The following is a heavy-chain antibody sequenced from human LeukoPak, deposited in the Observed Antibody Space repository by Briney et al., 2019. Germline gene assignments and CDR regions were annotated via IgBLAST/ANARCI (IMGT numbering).Heavy chain of an antibody. Sequence: SVKVSCKASGGTFSTYSISWVRQAPGQGLEWMGGIIPIFGTANSAQKFQGRVTITADESTDTAYMELTSLRSEDTAVYYCARETGHGYNWMGYWGQGTLVTVSS. D-gene: IGHD5-24*01. CDR3: ARETGHGYNWMGY. CDR2: IIPIFGTA. V-gene: IGHV1-69*01. CDR1: GGTFSTYS. J-gene: IGHJ4*02.